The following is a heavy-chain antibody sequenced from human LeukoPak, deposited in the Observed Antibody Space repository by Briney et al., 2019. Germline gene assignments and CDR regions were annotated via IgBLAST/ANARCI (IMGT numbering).Heavy chain of an antibody. CDR1: GFTFSSYG. D-gene: IGHD2-21*02. V-gene: IGHV3-30*03. J-gene: IGHJ4*02. CDR3: ARDLSVTAGEADY. Sequence: PGRSLRLSCAASGFTFSSYGMHWVRQAPGKGLEWVAVISFDGGKKYNADSVKGRFTISRDNSKSTLYLQMNSLRAEDTAVYYCARDLSVTAGEADYWGQGTLVTVSS. CDR2: ISFDGGKK.